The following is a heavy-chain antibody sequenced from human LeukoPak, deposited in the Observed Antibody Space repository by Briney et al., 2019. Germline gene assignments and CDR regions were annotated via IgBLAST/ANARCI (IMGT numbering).Heavy chain of an antibody. J-gene: IGHJ4*02. CDR3: ARGPPTAMVTGFDY. V-gene: IGHV1-69*05. CDR2: IIPIFGTA. CDR1: GGTFSSYA. Sequence: ASVKVSCKASGGTFSSYAISWVRQAPGQGLEWMGRIIPIFGTANYAQEFQGRVTITTDESTSTAYMELSSLRSEDTAVYYCARGPPTAMVTGFDYWGQGTLVTVSS. D-gene: IGHD5-18*01.